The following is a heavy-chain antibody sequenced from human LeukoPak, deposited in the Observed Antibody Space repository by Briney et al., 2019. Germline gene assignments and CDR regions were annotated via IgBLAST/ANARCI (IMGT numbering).Heavy chain of an antibody. CDR2: ISGSGGST. CDR3: ANVGGPVIRGWFDP. J-gene: IGHJ5*02. Sequence: GGSLRLSCAASGFTFSSYAMSWVRQAPGKGLEWVSAISGSGGSTYYADSVKGRFTISRDNSKNTLYLQMNSLRAEDTAVYYCANVGGPVIRGWFDPWGQGTLVTVSS. CDR1: GFTFSSYA. D-gene: IGHD3-10*01. V-gene: IGHV3-23*01.